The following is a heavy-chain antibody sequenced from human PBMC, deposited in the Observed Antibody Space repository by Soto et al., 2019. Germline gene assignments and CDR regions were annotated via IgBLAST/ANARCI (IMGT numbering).Heavy chain of an antibody. CDR3: TTDSYSTIIDGRFDF. CDR1: GFVFRNAW. Sequence: EVQLVDSGGGLVKPGGSLRLSCAASGFVFRNAWINWVRQAPGKGLEWVGRIKSGGATDFAALARGRFAITRDDSRNMAYMQMKNLDTEDTAVYYCTTDSYSTIIDGRFDFWGQGALVTVSS. V-gene: IGHV3-15*07. CDR2: IKSGGAT. D-gene: IGHD3-22*01. J-gene: IGHJ4*02.